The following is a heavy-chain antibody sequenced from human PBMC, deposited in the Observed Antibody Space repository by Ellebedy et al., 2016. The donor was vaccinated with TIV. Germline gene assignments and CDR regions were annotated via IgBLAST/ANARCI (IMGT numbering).Heavy chain of an antibody. J-gene: IGHJ3*02. CDR2: INPNSGGT. D-gene: IGHD3-10*01. CDR1: GYTFTGYY. Sequence: ASVKVSXXASGYTFTGYYMHWVRQAPGQGLEWMGWINPNSGGTNYAQKLQGRVTMTTDTSTSTAYMELRSLRSDDTAVYYCARERRGLLWFGEPPLDAFDIWGQGTMVTVSS. CDR3: ARERRGLLWFGEPPLDAFDI. V-gene: IGHV1-2*02.